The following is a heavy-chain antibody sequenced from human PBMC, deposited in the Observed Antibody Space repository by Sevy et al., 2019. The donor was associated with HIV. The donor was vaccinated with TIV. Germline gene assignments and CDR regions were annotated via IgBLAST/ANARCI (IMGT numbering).Heavy chain of an antibody. Sequence: GGSLRLSCEASGFTFSSYSMNWVRQAPGKGLEWVSYISSSSDSSRTLYYADSVKGRFSISRDNAKNSVHLQMTSLRVEDTAVYYCARPDLSGWYFDFWGHGTLVTVSS. J-gene: IGHJ4*01. D-gene: IGHD6-19*01. V-gene: IGHV3-48*01. CDR2: ISSSSDSSRTL. CDR3: ARPDLSGWYFDF. CDR1: GFTFSSYS.